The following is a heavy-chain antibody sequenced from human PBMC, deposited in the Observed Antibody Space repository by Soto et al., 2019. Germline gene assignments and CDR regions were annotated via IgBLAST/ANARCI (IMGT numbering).Heavy chain of an antibody. Sequence: PGGSLRLSCAASGFAFNTYSMHWVRQAPGRGLEWVAVISYDGSNKFYADSVKGRFTISRDNSKNTLYLEMNSLRGEDTAVYYCAKVSPMGHFFDFWGQGTLVTVSS. V-gene: IGHV3-30-3*01. CDR1: GFAFNTYS. CDR3: AKVSPMGHFFDF. J-gene: IGHJ4*02. CDR2: ISYDGSNK.